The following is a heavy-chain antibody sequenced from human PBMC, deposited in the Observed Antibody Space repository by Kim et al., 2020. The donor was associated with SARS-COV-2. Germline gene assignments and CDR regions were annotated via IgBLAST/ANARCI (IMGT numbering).Heavy chain of an antibody. V-gene: IGHV1-69*13. J-gene: IGHJ6*02. D-gene: IGHD2-2*01. Sequence: SVKVSCKASGGTFSSYAISWVRQAPGQGLEWMGGIIPIFGTANYAQKFQGRVTITADESTSTAYMELSSLRSEDTAVYYCARDFVVVVPAALPDAGYGMDVWGQGTTVTVSS. CDR3: ARDFVVVVPAALPDAGYGMDV. CDR2: IIPIFGTA. CDR1: GGTFSSYA.